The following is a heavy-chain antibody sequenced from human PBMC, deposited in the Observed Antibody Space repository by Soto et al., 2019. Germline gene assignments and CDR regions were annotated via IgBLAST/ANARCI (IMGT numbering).Heavy chain of an antibody. Sequence: QVQLQESGPGLVKPSETLSLTCTVSGGSISSYYWSWIRQPPGKGLEWIGYIYYSGSTNYNPSLMSRVTISLDTSKNLFSLKLSSVTAAETAVYYCARWYSYGPFDYWGQGSLVTVSS. V-gene: IGHV4-59*01. D-gene: IGHD5-18*01. CDR1: GGSISSYY. J-gene: IGHJ4*02. CDR3: ARWYSYGPFDY. CDR2: IYYSGST.